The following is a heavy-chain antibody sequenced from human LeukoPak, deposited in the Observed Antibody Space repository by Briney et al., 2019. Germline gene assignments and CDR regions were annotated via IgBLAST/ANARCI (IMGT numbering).Heavy chain of an antibody. D-gene: IGHD5-12*01. CDR2: IYTSGST. CDR3: ATRVAMVDY. Sequence: ASETLSLTCTVSGGSISSGSYYWSWIRQPAGKGLEWIGRIYTSGSTNYNPSLKSRVTISVDTSKNQFSLKLSSVTAADPAVYYCATRVAMVDYWGQGTLVTVSS. V-gene: IGHV4-61*02. J-gene: IGHJ4*02. CDR1: GGSISSGSYY.